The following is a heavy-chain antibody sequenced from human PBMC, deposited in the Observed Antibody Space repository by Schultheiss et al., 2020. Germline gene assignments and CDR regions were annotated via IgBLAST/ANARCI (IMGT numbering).Heavy chain of an antibody. D-gene: IGHD6-6*01. J-gene: IGHJ6*02. CDR2: ISSSSSYI. CDR1: GFTFSSYS. V-gene: IGHV3-21*01. CDR3: ARDQSSSWTYYYYYYGMDV. Sequence: GESLKISCAASGFTFSSYSMNWVRQAPGKGLEWVSSISSSSSYIYYADSVKGRFTISRDNAKNSLYLQMNSLRAEDTAVYYCARDQSSSWTYYYYYYGMDVWGQGTTVTVSS.